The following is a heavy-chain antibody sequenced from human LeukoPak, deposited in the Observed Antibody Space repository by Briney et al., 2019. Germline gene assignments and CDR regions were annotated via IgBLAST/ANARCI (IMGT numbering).Heavy chain of an antibody. Sequence: ASVKVSCKASGYTFISYGITWVRQAPGQGLEWMGWISPYTTKTNYAQSLQGRVTMTTDTSTSTAYMELRSLRSDDTAVYYCARDSDIVVVPPIKRGGEDFDYWGQGTLVTVSS. CDR2: ISPYTTKT. D-gene: IGHD2-15*01. CDR1: GYTFISYG. V-gene: IGHV1-18*01. CDR3: ARDSDIVVVPPIKRGGEDFDY. J-gene: IGHJ4*02.